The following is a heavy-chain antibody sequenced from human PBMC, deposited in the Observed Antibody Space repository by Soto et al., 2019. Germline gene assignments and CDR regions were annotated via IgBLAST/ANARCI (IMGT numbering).Heavy chain of an antibody. D-gene: IGHD3-10*02. V-gene: IGHV3-23*01. CDR1: GFNFNTYA. CDR2: ISGGGGSI. J-gene: IGHJ3*01. CDR3: AKGKSSNYVSHAFDV. Sequence: EVQVLESGGGLVQPGGSLRLSCVASGFNFNTYAMSWVRQAPGKGLEWVSGISGGGGSIHYVDSVKGRFTISRDNSKNTLYLQMNSLRGEDTAVYYCAKGKSSNYVSHAFDVWGQGTMVTVSS.